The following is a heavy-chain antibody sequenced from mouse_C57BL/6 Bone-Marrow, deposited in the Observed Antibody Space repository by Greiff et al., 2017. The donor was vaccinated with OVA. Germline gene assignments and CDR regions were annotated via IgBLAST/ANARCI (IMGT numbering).Heavy chain of an antibody. D-gene: IGHD1-3*01. CDR3: ARLTNPGGDWYFDV. J-gene: IGHJ1*03. CDR1: GFTFSDYG. CDR2: ISNLAYSL. V-gene: IGHV5-15*01. Sequence: EVQGVESGGGLVQPGGSLKLSCAASGFTFSDYGMAWVRQAPRKGPEWVAFISNLAYSLYYADTVTGRFTISRENAKNTLYLEMSSLRSEDTAMYYCARLTNPGGDWYFDVWGTGTTVTVSS.